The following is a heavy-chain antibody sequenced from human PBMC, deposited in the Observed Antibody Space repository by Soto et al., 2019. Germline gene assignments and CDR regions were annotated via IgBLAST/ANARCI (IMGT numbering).Heavy chain of an antibody. CDR1: GGSISSGDYY. Sequence: PSETLSLTCTVSGGSISSGDYYWSWIRQPPGKGLEWIGYIYYSGSTYYNPSLKSRVTISVDTSKSQFSLKLNSVTAADTAVYYCARHNSTYYFDYWGQGTLVTVSS. V-gene: IGHV4-30-4*01. CDR2: IYYSGST. D-gene: IGHD6-13*01. J-gene: IGHJ4*02. CDR3: ARHNSTYYFDY.